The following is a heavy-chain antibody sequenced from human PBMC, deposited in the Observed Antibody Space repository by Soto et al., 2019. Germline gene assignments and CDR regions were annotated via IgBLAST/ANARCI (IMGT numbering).Heavy chain of an antibody. CDR2: IYYSGST. J-gene: IGHJ6*02. CDR1: GGSISSGGYY. CDR3: ARDRGPNYDYVWGSYRHYYYYGMDV. V-gene: IGHV4-31*03. Sequence: SETLSLTCTVSGGSISSGGYYWSWIRQHPGKGLEWIGYIYYSGSTYYNPSLKSRVTISVDTSKNQFSLKLSSVTAADTAVYYCARDRGPNYDYVWGSYRHYYYYGMDVWGQGTTVTVSS. D-gene: IGHD3-16*02.